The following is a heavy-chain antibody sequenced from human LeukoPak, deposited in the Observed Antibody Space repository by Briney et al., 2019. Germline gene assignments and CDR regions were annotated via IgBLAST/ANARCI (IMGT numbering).Heavy chain of an antibody. V-gene: IGHV4-39*01. J-gene: IGHJ4*02. D-gene: IGHD5-24*01. CDR2: IYYSGST. CDR3: AKRLDRRDGYKIFDY. CDR1: GGSISSSSYY. Sequence: SETLSLTCTVSGGSISSSSYYWGWIRQPPGKGLEWIGSIYYSGSTYYNPSLKSRVTISVDTPKNQFSLKLSSVTAADTAVYYCAKRLDRRDGYKIFDYWGQGTLVTVSS.